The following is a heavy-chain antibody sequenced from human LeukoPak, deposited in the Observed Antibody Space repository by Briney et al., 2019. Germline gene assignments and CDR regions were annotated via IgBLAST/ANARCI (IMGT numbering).Heavy chain of an antibody. J-gene: IGHJ6*04. CDR3: AKVGGSGSYLLTYYYYGMDV. V-gene: IGHV3-30*18. D-gene: IGHD3-10*01. CDR2: ISYDGSNK. CDR1: GFTFSSYG. Sequence: GGSLRLSCAASGFTFSSYGMHWVRQAPGKGLEGVAVISYDGSNKYYADSVKGRFTISRDNSKNTLYLKMNSLRAEDTAVYYCAKVGGSGSYLLTYYYYGMDVWGKGTTVTVSS.